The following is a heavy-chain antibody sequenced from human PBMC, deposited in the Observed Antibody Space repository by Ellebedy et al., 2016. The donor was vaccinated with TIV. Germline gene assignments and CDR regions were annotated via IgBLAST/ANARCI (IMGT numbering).Heavy chain of an antibody. CDR3: ASAGDYVGGFDY. V-gene: IGHV5-10-1*01. J-gene: IGHJ4*02. Sequence: GESLKISCKGSGYSFTSYWISWVRQMPGKGLEWMGRIDPSDSYTNYSPSFQGHVTISADKSISTAYLQWSSLKASDTVMYDCASAGDYVGGFDYWGQGTLVTVSS. CDR2: IDPSDSYT. CDR1: GYSFTSYW. D-gene: IGHD4-17*01.